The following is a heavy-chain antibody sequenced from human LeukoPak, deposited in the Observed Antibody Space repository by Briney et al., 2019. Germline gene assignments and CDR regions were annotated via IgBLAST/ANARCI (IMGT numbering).Heavy chain of an antibody. Sequence: GGSLRLSCAASGFNFSSYSMNWVRQSPGKGLEWVSAISGSGGGAYYANSVKGRFTISRDNSKNTLYLQMNSLRAEDTAVYYCAKDSIDVIAVYYFDYWGQGTLVTVSS. CDR1: GFNFSSYS. D-gene: IGHD2-21*01. CDR3: AKDSIDVIAVYYFDY. V-gene: IGHV3-23*01. CDR2: ISGSGGGA. J-gene: IGHJ4*02.